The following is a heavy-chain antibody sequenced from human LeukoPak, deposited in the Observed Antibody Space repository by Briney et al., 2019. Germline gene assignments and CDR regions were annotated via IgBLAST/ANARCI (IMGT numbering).Heavy chain of an antibody. D-gene: IGHD3/OR15-3a*01. CDR2: ISGGAENT. CDR1: GLTFSNFA. CDR3: ATYDVMNGCLDY. Sequence: GGSLRLSCAVSGLTFSNFAMAWVRQAPGKGLDWVAGISGGAENTYYGDSAKGRFTISRDNSKNTFDLEMNSLRAEDTAVYFCATYDVMNGCLDYWGQGAQVTVSS. V-gene: IGHV3-23*01. J-gene: IGHJ4*02.